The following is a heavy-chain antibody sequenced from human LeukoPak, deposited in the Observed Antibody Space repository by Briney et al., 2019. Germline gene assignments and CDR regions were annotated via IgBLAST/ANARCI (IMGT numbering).Heavy chain of an antibody. D-gene: IGHD2-2*01. Sequence: HAGGSLRLSCVASGFNFSIYKMNWVRQAPGKGLEWVSYISSSGSILYYADSVKGRFTISRDNADNSLYLQMNSLRDEDTAVYYCARLVCSTIPCYGKFYFDSWGQGTLVPVSS. CDR1: GFNFSIYK. CDR2: ISSSGSIL. J-gene: IGHJ4*02. CDR3: ARLVCSTIPCYGKFYFDS. V-gene: IGHV3-48*02.